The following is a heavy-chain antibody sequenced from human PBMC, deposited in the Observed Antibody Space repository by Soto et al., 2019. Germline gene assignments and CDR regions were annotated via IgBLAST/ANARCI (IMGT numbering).Heavy chain of an antibody. CDR3: AKDLYSYGYPDY. CDR1: GFIFGSYG. Sequence: GGSLRLSCAASGFIFGSYGMHWVRQAAGKGLEWVAVISYDGSRKYYADSVKGRFTISRDNSKNTLSLEMNSLRVEDTAVYYCAKDLYSYGYPDYWGQGTLVTSPQ. J-gene: IGHJ4*02. CDR2: ISYDGSRK. V-gene: IGHV3-30*18. D-gene: IGHD5-18*01.